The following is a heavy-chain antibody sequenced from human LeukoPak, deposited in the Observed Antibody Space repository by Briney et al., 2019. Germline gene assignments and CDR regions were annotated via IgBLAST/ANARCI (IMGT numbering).Heavy chain of an antibody. Sequence: GGSLRLSCAASGFIVSSNYMSWVRQAPGKGLEWVSVIYDGGSTHYADSVKGRFAISRDYSKNTLFLQMNSLRAEDTAVYYCARDHHSASSGYYHDYWGLGTLVTVS. CDR1: GFIVSSNY. J-gene: IGHJ4*02. CDR2: IYDGGST. D-gene: IGHD3-22*01. CDR3: ARDHHSASSGYYHDY. V-gene: IGHV3-66*01.